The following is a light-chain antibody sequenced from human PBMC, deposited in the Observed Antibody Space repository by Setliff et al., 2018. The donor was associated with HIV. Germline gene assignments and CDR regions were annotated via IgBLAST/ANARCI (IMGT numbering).Light chain of an antibody. CDR1: NIGSKS. CDR3: QVWDSSSDPVV. V-gene: IGLV3-21*03. Sequence: SYELTQPPSVSVAPGKTARITCGGNNIGSKSVHWYQQKPGQAPVLVVYDDSDRPSWIPERFSGSNSGNTATLTITRVDAGDEADYYCQVWDSSSDPVVFGGGTQLTVL. CDR2: DDS. J-gene: IGLJ2*01.